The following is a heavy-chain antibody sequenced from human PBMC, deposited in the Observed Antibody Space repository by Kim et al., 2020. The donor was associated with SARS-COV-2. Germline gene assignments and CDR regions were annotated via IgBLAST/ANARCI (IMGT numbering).Heavy chain of an antibody. CDR1: GFTVSSNY. V-gene: IGHV3-66*01. Sequence: GGSLRLSCAASGFTVSSNYMSWVRHAPGKGLEWVSVIYSGGSTYYADSVKGRFTITRDNSKNTLYLQMNSLTAEDTAVYYCARGPPASASTLATNFDYWGQATLVTVSS. D-gene: IGHD3-16*01. J-gene: IGHJ4*02. CDR2: IYSGGST. CDR3: ARGPPASASTLATNFDY.